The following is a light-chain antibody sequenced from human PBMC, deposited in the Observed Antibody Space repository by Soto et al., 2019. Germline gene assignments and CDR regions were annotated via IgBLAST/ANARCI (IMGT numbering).Light chain of an antibody. CDR3: CSYAGNRTFV. CDR1: SSDVGSYNV. Sequence: QSALTQAASVSGSPGQSITISCTGTSSDVGSYNVVSWYQQHPGKAPKLMIYADSKRPPGVSNRFSGSKSGNTASLTISGLQAEDEADYHCCSYAGNRTFVFGGGTKLTVL. J-gene: IGLJ3*02. CDR2: ADS. V-gene: IGLV2-23*02.